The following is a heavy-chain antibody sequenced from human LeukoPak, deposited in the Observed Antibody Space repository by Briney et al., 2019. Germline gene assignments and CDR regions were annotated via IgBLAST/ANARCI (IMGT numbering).Heavy chain of an antibody. V-gene: IGHV3-30*04. CDR2: ISDDGSRQ. CDR3: VKDIHYYGSGNYYNGYFDY. J-gene: IGHJ4*02. CDR1: GFTFSNYA. D-gene: IGHD3-10*01. Sequence: GRSLRLSCAATGFTFSNYAIHWGRQAPGKGLEWVAFISDDGSRQHYADSVKGRFTISRDNSKNTLNLQMNSLRAEDTAVYYCVKDIHYYGSGNYYNGYFDYWGQGTLVTVSS.